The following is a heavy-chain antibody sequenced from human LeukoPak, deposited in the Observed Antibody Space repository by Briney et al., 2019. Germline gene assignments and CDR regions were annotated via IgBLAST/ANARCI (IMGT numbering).Heavy chain of an antibody. CDR2: IYYSGST. CDR3: ASSTVPAAIPYFDY. V-gene: IGHV4-30-4*02. CDR1: GGSISSGDYY. D-gene: IGHD2-2*01. Sequence: SDTLSLTCTVSGGSISSGDYYWSWIRQPPGKGLEWIGYIYYSGSTYYNPSLKSRVTISVDTSKNQFSLKLSSVTAADTAVYYCASSTVPAAIPYFDYWGQGTLVTVSS. J-gene: IGHJ4*02.